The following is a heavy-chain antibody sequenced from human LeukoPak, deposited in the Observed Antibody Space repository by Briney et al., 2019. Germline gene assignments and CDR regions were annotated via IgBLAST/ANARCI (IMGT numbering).Heavy chain of an antibody. V-gene: IGHV3-48*04. J-gene: IGHJ4*02. CDR1: GFTFSSYS. Sequence: GGSLRLSCAASGFTFSSYSMNWVRQAPGKGLEWVSYISSSSSTIYYADSVKGRFTISRDNAKNSLYLQMNSLRAEDTAVYYCARHPGYYVWGSLDYRGQGTLVTVSS. D-gene: IGHD3-16*01. CDR3: ARHPGYYVWGSLDY. CDR2: ISSSSSTI.